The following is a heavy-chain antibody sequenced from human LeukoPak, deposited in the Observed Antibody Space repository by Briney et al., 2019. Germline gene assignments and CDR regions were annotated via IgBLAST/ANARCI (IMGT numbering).Heavy chain of an antibody. CDR1: GFTFSSYG. Sequence: GGSLRLSCAASGFTFSSYGMHWVRQAPGKGLEWVAVISYDGSNKYYADSVKGRFTISRDNSKNTLYLQMNSLRAEDTAVYYCAKERAATYYYDSSGYYWGDYWGRGTLVTVSS. CDR2: ISYDGSNK. D-gene: IGHD3-22*01. V-gene: IGHV3-30*18. J-gene: IGHJ4*02. CDR3: AKERAATYYYDSSGYYWGDY.